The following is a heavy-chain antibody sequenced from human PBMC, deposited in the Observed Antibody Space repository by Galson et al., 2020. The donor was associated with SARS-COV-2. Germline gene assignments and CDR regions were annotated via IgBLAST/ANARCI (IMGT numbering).Heavy chain of an antibody. Sequence: ASETLSLTCTVSGDSMSEYSWSWIRIRQTPGTRLEWIGYIESSGTARYNPSLESRVAMSADTSKNQFSLKLRSVTAADTAVYYCARDRGKVGRGPPPRRGAFDIWGQGTMVTVS. J-gene: IGHJ3*02. CDR3: ARDRGKVGRGPPPRRGAFDI. D-gene: IGHD3-10*01. CDR2: IESSGTA. CDR1: GDSMSEYS. V-gene: IGHV4-59*01.